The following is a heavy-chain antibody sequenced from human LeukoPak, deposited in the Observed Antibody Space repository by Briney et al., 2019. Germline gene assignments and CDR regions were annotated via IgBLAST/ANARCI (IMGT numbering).Heavy chain of an antibody. V-gene: IGHV4-59*01. D-gene: IGHD6-13*01. Sequence: SETLSLTCTVPGDSISNYYWNWIRQPPGKGLEWIGYIYENGNTHYSPSLKSRVTISVDASKKQFSLKVNSVTAADTAVYYCARGGIASAGIPLRIWGQGTMVTVSS. CDR2: IYENGNT. CDR1: GDSISNYY. J-gene: IGHJ3*02. CDR3: ARGGIASAGIPLRI.